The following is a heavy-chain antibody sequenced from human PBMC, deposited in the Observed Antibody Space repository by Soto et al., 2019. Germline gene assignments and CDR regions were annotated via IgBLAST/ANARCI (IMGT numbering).Heavy chain of an antibody. CDR2: IIPILGIA. D-gene: IGHD1-26*01. J-gene: IGHJ4*02. CDR1: GGTFSSYT. CDR3: ARGGVGGDYLDY. V-gene: IGHV1-69*02. Sequence: QVQLVQSGAEVQKPGSSVKVSCKASGGTFSSYTISWVRQAPGQGLEWMGRIIPILGIANYAQKFQGRVTITADKSTSTAYMELSSLRSEDTAVYYCARGGVGGDYLDYWGQGTLVTVSS.